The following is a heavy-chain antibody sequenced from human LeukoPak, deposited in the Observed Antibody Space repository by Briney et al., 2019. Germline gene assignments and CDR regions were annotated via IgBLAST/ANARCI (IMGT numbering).Heavy chain of an antibody. CDR3: ARERDIVVVPAAASPDY. V-gene: IGHV1-2*02. J-gene: IGHJ4*02. CDR2: INPNSGGT. D-gene: IGHD2-2*01. CDR1: GYTFTGYY. Sequence: ASVKVSCKASGYTFTGYYMHWVRRAPGQGLEWMGWINPNSGGTNYAQKFQGRVTMTRDTSISTAYMELSRLRSDDTAVYYCARERDIVVVPAAASPDYWGQGTLVTVSS.